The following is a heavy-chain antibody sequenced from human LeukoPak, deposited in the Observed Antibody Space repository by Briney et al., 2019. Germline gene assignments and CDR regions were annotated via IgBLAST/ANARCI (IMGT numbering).Heavy chain of an antibody. CDR1: GFTSSSYG. D-gene: IGHD5-18*01. CDR2: ISYDGSNK. J-gene: IGHJ4*02. V-gene: IGHV3-30*18. Sequence: PGGSLRLSCAASGFTSSSYGMHWVRQAPGKGLEWVAVISYDGSNKYYADSVKGRFTISRDNSKNTLYLQMNSLRAEDTAVYYCAKDDLSSGYSYGPHFDYWGQGTLVTVSS. CDR3: AKDDLSSGYSYGPHFDY.